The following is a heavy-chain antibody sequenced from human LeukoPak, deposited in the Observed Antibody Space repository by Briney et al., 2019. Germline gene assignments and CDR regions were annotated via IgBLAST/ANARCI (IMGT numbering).Heavy chain of an antibody. J-gene: IGHJ4*02. V-gene: IGHV3-21*01. CDR2: ISSSSSYI. CDR3: ARSRVGSSYVIFDY. Sequence: GGSLRLSCATSGFTFSSYSMNWVRQAPGKGLEWVSSISSSSSYIYYSDSVKGRFTISRDNAKNSLYLQMNSLRAEDTAVYYCARSRVGSSYVIFDYWGQGTLVTVSS. D-gene: IGHD6-6*01. CDR1: GFTFSSYS.